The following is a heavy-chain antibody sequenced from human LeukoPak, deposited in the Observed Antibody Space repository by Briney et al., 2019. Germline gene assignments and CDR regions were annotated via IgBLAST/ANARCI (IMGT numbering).Heavy chain of an antibody. CDR3: AKDGLYYDSSGYYNWFDP. CDR1: GFTFSNYA. V-gene: IGHV3-23*01. Sequence: GRSLRLSCAASGFTFSNYAMNWVRQAPGKGLEWVSGISGSGGNTYYADSVKGRFTISRDNSKNTLYLQMNSLGAEDTAVYYCAKDGLYYDSSGYYNWFDPWGQGTLVTVSS. J-gene: IGHJ5*02. CDR2: ISGSGGNT. D-gene: IGHD3-22*01.